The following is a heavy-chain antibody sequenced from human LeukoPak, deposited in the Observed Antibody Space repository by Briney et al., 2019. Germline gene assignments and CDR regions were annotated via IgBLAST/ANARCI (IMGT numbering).Heavy chain of an antibody. J-gene: IGHJ4*02. CDR1: GFTFSTYD. V-gene: IGHV3-33*01. CDR3: VRGYDTTGSLQEDY. D-gene: IGHD3-22*01. Sequence: PGGSLRLSCTASGFTFSTYDMHWVRQAPGKGLEWVAVISYDGHNKYYADSVKGRFTLSRDNSKNTLFLQMNSLGAEDTAVYYCVRGYDTTGSLQEDYWGQGTLVTVSS. CDR2: ISYDGHNK.